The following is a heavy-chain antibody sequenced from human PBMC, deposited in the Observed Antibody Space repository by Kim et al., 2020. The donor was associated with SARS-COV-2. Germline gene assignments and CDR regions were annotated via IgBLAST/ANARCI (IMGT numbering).Heavy chain of an antibody. Sequence: GGSLRLSCAASGFAFSTFAMTWVRQAPGKGLEWVSLIFSDGSRIYYADSVKGRFTISRDNSGNTLYLHMSSLRVEDTAVYFCAKELGLGSCYGARCYLDWGQGTHVTVSS. CDR2: IFSDGSRI. CDR1: GFAFSTFA. J-gene: IGHJ1*01. CDR3: AKELGLGSCYGARCYLD. V-gene: IGHV3-23*03. D-gene: IGHD2-8*01.